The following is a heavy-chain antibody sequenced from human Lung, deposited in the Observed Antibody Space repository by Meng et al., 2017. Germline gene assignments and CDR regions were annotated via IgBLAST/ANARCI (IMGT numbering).Heavy chain of an antibody. CDR3: SGHVDY. Sequence: EGRLVESGGGCVKPGGSLRRSCAASGFTFSNAWMTWVRQAPGKGLEWIGRMKSNVDGGTVDYAAAVKGRFFISRDDSENTFYLQMNGLKTEDTAVYYCSGHVDYWGHGTLVTVSS. CDR1: GFTFSNAW. J-gene: IGHJ4*01. V-gene: IGHV3-15*01. CDR2: MKSNVDGGTV.